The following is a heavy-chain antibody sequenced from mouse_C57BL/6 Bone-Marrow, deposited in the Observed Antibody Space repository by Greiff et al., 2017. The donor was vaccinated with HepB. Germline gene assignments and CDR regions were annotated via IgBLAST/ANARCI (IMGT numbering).Heavy chain of an antibody. CDR2: INPYNGGT. Sequence: EVQLQQSGPVLVKPGVSVKMSCKASGYTFTDYYMNWVKQSHGKSLEWIGVINPYNGGTSYNQKFKGKATLTVDKSSSTAYMELNSLTSEDSAVYYCARGQLGYYAMDYWGQGTSVTVSS. CDR1: GYTFTDYY. CDR3: ARGQLGYYAMDY. D-gene: IGHD3-2*01. J-gene: IGHJ4*01. V-gene: IGHV1-19*01.